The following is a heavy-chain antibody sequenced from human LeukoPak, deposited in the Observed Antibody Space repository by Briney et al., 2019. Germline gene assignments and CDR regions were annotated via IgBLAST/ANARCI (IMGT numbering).Heavy chain of an antibody. CDR1: GGSVSSKAYY. Sequence: SETLSLTCAVSGGSVSSKAYYWNWIRQHPGKGLEWIGYIYNSGNTYYNPSLKSRVTISVDTSKNQFSLNLRSVTAADTAVYYCAREPRRDGSDCFQYWGQGALVTVSS. CDR3: AREPRRDGSDCFQY. D-gene: IGHD5-24*01. J-gene: IGHJ1*01. V-gene: IGHV4-31*11. CDR2: IYNSGNT.